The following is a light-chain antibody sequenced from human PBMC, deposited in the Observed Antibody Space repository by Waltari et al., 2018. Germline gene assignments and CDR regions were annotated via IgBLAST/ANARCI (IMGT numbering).Light chain of an antibody. J-gene: IGKJ2*01. CDR3: QHYHQWPPYT. CDR2: GAS. CDR1: QTISSN. V-gene: IGKV3-15*01. Sequence: SCTPSQTISSNLAWYQQRPGQPPRLLIYGASARAAAIPVRFSGSGSGTEFTLTISGLQSEDFAVYYCQHYHQWPPYTFGQGTKVE.